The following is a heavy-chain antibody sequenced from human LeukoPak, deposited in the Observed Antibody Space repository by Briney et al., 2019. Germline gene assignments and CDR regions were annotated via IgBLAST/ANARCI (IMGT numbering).Heavy chain of an antibody. V-gene: IGHV1-2*02. CDR1: GYTFSGYY. CDR3: ASGGYHYDSSGHPQDY. CDR2: INPKSGGT. J-gene: IGHJ4*02. Sequence: ASVKVSCKASGYTFSGYYMHWVRQAPGQGLEWMGWINPKSGGTNEAQKFHDRVTMTWDTSIRTAYMEVSRLRSDDTAVYYCASGGYHYDSSGHPQDYWGQGTLVTVSS. D-gene: IGHD3-22*01.